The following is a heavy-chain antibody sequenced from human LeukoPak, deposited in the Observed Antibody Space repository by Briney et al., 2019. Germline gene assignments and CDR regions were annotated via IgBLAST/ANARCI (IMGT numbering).Heavy chain of an antibody. V-gene: IGHV3-23*01. J-gene: IGHJ4*02. D-gene: IGHD2-2*01. CDR1: GFTFSSYA. CDR3: AKDRVVVVPAAIRGHFDY. CDR2: ISGSGGST. Sequence: PGGSLRRSCAASGFTFSSYAMSWVRQAPGKGLEWVSAISGSGGSTYYADSVKGRLTISRDNSKNTLYLQMNSLRAEDTAVYYCAKDRVVVVPAAIRGHFDYWGQGTLVTVSS.